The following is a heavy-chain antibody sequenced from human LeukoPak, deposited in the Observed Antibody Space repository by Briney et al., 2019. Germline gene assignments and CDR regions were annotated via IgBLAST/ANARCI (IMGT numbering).Heavy chain of an antibody. CDR2: INPNSGGT. Sequence: GASVKVSCKASGYTFTDYYLHWVRQAPGQGLEWMGWINPNSGGTNYAQKFQGRVTMTRDTSISTAYMELSRLRSDDTAVYSCARVEIVVVPGISYYYYAMDVWGQGTTVTVSS. J-gene: IGHJ6*02. CDR3: ARVEIVVVPGISYYYYAMDV. V-gene: IGHV1-2*02. CDR1: GYTFTDYY. D-gene: IGHD2-2*01.